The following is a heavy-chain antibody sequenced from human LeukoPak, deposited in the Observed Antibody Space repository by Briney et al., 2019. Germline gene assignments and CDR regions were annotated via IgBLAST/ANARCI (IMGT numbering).Heavy chain of an antibody. Sequence: GGSLRLSCAASGFTVSSSYMSWVRQAPGKGPEWVSVIYSGGSTYYADSVKGRFTISRDNSKNTLYLQMNSLRAEDTAVYYCARSPGIAVAGTLVYYFDYWGQGALVTVSS. J-gene: IGHJ4*02. V-gene: IGHV3-53*01. CDR3: ARSPGIAVAGTLVYYFDY. CDR1: GFTVSSSY. D-gene: IGHD6-19*01. CDR2: IYSGGST.